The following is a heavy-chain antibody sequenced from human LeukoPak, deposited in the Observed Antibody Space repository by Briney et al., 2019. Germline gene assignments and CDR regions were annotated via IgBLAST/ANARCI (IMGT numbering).Heavy chain of an antibody. Sequence: GGSLRLSCAASKFTFSSFAIHWVRQAPGKGLEWVALISFDGGNTLYADSVKGRFIISRDNSKSTLYLQMNSLRTEDTAVYFCTREYTVSSLRRFDIWDPGTLVTVSS. CDR3: TREYTVSSLRRFDI. D-gene: IGHD2-2*02. J-gene: IGHJ4*02. CDR2: ISFDGGNT. V-gene: IGHV3-30*04. CDR1: KFTFSSFA.